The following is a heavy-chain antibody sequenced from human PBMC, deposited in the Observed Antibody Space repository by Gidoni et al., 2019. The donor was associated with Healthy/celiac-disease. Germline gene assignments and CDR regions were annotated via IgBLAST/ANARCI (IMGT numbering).Heavy chain of an antibody. V-gene: IGHV3-23*01. CDR2: ISGSGGST. CDR3: AKDSLVGEDAFDI. Sequence: EVQLLSSGGDLVQPGGSLSLSCAASGFPFSSYAMSWVRQAPGKGLEWVAGISGSGGSTYYEDSVKGRFTISRENAKKTLYLQMNSMRAEDTAVYYCAKDSLVGEDAFDIWGQGTMVTVSS. J-gene: IGHJ3*02. D-gene: IGHD1-26*01. CDR1: GFPFSSYA.